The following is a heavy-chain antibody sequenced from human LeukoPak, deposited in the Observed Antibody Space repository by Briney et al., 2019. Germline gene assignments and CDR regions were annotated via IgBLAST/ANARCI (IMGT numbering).Heavy chain of an antibody. CDR2: IYYSGST. Sequence: PSQTLSLTCTVSGGSITSGDYFWTWIRQPPGKGLEWIGYIYYSGSTYYNPSLKSRVTISVDTSKNQFSLKLSSVTAEDTAVYYCARGWGGSWAFDYWGQGTLVTVSS. CDR1: GGSITSGDYF. D-gene: IGHD6-13*01. V-gene: IGHV4-30-4*08. J-gene: IGHJ4*02. CDR3: ARGWGGSWAFDY.